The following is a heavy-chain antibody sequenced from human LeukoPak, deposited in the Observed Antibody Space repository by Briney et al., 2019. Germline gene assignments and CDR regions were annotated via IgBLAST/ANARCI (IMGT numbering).Heavy chain of an antibody. V-gene: IGHV5-51*01. CDR3: ARRGGGDYYDGSGYSHGDY. Sequence: GESLKISCKGSGDSFTSYWNGWVSQMPGKGLEWMGIIYPCDSDTRYSPSFQGQVTISDDKSISTAYLQWSSLKAADTAMYYCARRGGGDYYDGSGYSHGDYWGQGTLVTVSS. D-gene: IGHD3-22*01. J-gene: IGHJ4*02. CDR2: IYPCDSDT. CDR1: GDSFTSYW.